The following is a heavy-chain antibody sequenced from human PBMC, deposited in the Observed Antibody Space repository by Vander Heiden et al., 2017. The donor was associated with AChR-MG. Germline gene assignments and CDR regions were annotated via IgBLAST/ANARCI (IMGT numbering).Heavy chain of an antibody. Sequence: QITLKESGSTLVKPPQTLPLTCTFSGLSPSTSGVGVGWIRQPPGKALEWLALIYWDDDKRYSPSLKSRLTITKDTSKNQVVLTMTNMDPVDTATYYCAHSGIAVAEPIGRGWFDPWGQGTLVTVSS. J-gene: IGHJ5*02. V-gene: IGHV2-5*02. CDR3: AHSGIAVAEPIGRGWFDP. CDR2: IYWDDDK. D-gene: IGHD6-19*01. CDR1: GLSPSTSGVG.